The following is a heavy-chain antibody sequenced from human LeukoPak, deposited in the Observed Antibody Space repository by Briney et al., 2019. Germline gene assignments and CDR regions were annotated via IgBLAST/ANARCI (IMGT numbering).Heavy chain of an antibody. CDR2: IDWDDDK. Sequence: SGPALVKPTQTLTLTCTFSGFSLSTSGMCVSWIRQPPGKALEWLARIDWDDDKYYPTSLKTRLTISKDTSKNQVALTMTNMDPVDTATYYCARHLFPKYDSSGYYLFDYWGQGILVTVSS. D-gene: IGHD3-22*01. CDR3: ARHLFPKYDSSGYYLFDY. CDR1: GFSLSTSGMC. J-gene: IGHJ4*02. V-gene: IGHV2-70*11.